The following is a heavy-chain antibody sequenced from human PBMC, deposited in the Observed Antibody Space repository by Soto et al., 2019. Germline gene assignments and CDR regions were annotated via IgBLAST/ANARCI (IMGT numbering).Heavy chain of an antibody. CDR3: AKDFVSSTGVYAPFDL. J-gene: IGHJ3*01. CDR2: IGGAGSNI. V-gene: IGHV3-23*01. CDR1: GFTFSEYA. Sequence: EVQLLESGGGLVQPGGSLRLSCAASGFTFSEYAMTWVRQAPGKGLEWVSVIGGAGSNIYYADSVEGRFTVSRDDSKNPLYLRMDSLRVEDTAVYYCAKDFVSSTGVYAPFDLWGPGTMVTVSS. D-gene: IGHD2-8*01.